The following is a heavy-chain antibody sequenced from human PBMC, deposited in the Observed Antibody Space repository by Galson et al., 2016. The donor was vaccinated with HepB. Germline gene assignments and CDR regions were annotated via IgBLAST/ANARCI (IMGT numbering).Heavy chain of an antibody. J-gene: IGHJ4*02. CDR1: GFTFSDYY. CDR2: ISTSSTYR. CDR3: ARARNVNYSWNYDLYY. D-gene: IGHD1-7*01. V-gene: IGHV3-11*06. Sequence: SLRLSCAASGFTFSDYYMSWIRQAPGKGLEWISYISTSSTYRNYAGSVKGRFTISRDNAKNSLFLQMNSLRAEDTAVYYCARARNVNYSWNYDLYYWGQGTLITVSS.